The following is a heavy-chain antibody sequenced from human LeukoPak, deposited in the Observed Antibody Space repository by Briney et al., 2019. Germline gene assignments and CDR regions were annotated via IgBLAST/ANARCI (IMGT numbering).Heavy chain of an antibody. CDR3: ARAPDIMYAFDI. CDR2: LYYTGST. J-gene: IGHJ3*02. D-gene: IGHD5/OR15-5a*01. Sequence: RPSETLSLTCTVSGGSITSNIYYLGWIRQPPGKGLEWIGSLYYTGSTCYNPSLKSRVTISVDTSKNQVSLKLTSVTAADTAVYYCARAPDIMYAFDIWGQGTMVTVSS. V-gene: IGHV4-39*01. CDR1: GGSITSNIYY.